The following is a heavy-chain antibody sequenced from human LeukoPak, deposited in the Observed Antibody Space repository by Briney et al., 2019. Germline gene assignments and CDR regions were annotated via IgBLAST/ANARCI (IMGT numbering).Heavy chain of an antibody. CDR2: ISYDGSNK. J-gene: IGHJ4*02. D-gene: IGHD5-24*01. Sequence: GGSLRLSCAASGFTFSSYAMHWVRQAPGKGLEWVAVISYDGSNKYYADSVKGRFTISRDNSKNTLYLQMNSLRAEDTAVYYCARDRLRWLWGVDYWGQGTLVTVSS. CDR1: GFTFSSYA. V-gene: IGHV3-30-3*01. CDR3: ARDRLRWLWGVDY.